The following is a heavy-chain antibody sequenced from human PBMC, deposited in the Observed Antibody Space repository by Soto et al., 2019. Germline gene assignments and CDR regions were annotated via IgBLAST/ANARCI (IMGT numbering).Heavy chain of an antibody. D-gene: IGHD6-13*01. J-gene: IGHJ6*02. CDR1: GFTFTSSA. Sequence: ASVKVSCKASGFTFTSSAVQWVRQAHGQRLEWIGWIVVGSGNTNYAQKFQERVTITRDMSTSTAYMELSSLRSEDTAVYYCAAVAPAAGTRYYYGMDVWGQGTTVTVSS. CDR3: AAVAPAAGTRYYYGMDV. CDR2: IVVGSGNT. V-gene: IGHV1-58*01.